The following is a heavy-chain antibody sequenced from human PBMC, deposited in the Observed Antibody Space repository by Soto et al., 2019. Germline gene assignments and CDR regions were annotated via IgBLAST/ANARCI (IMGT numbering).Heavy chain of an antibody. V-gene: IGHV4-59*12. CDR1: GGSISSYY. CDR3: AGIVATNFDY. CDR2: IYFSGST. J-gene: IGHJ4*02. Sequence: SETLSLTCTVSGGSISSYYWSWIRQPPGKGQEWIGYIYFSGSTNYNPSLKSRVTISVDTSKNQFSLNLNSVTAADTAVYYCAGIVATNFDYWGQGTLVTVSS. D-gene: IGHD5-12*01.